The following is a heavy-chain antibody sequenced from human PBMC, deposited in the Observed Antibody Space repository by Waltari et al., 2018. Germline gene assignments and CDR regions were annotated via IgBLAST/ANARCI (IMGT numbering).Heavy chain of an antibody. Sequence: EVQLVESGGGLVQPGGSLRLSCAVSGFTFSSYSMGWVRQAPGKGLEWVAAISGSGGSVSYADSVKGRFTISRDNSRNTLHLQMSSLRAEDTAVYYCAKRFDRGTSDYWGQGTLVTVSS. CDR2: ISGSGGSV. J-gene: IGHJ4*02. D-gene: IGHD1-26*01. CDR3: AKRFDRGTSDY. CDR1: GFTFSSYS. V-gene: IGHV3-23*04.